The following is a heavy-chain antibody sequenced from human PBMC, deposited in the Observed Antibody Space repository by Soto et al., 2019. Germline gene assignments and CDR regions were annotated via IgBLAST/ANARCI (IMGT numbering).Heavy chain of an antibody. V-gene: IGHV1-69*01. Sequence: QVHLAQSGSEVKKPGSSVKASCQTSRCTFNTSPISWVRQAPGQVLEWLGDILPVFGMVNYAQQFQDRLNFTADGSTSGACEASRRLTPDDTTVYFGATPHLSGRHYDYRSPPTASLYHSGIGVWGQGTTVIVSS. CDR3: ATPHLSGRHYDYRSPPTASLYHSGIGV. CDR1: RCTFNTSP. CDR2: ILPVFGMV. J-gene: IGHJ6*02. D-gene: IGHD3-3*01.